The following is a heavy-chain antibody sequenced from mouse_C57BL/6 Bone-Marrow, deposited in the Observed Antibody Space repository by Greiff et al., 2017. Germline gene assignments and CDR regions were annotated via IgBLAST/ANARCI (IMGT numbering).Heavy chain of an antibody. J-gene: IGHJ4*01. Sequence: DVMLVESGGGLVKPGGSLKLSCAASGFTFSDYGMHWVRQAPEKGLEWVAYISSGSSTIYYADTVKGRFTISRDNAKNTLFLQMTSLRSEDTAMYYCARGSWYYDMDYWGKGTSVTVSS. CDR2: ISSGSSTI. CDR3: ARGSWYYDMDY. V-gene: IGHV5-17*01. CDR1: GFTFSDYG.